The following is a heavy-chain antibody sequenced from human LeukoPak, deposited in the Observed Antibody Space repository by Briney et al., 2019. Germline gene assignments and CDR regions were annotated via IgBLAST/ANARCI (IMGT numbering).Heavy chain of an antibody. CDR3: AKAWLPRTAFG. CDR1: GYDSSSYW. Sequence: GASLQISCKASGYDSSSYWIGWVRQVPGKGLGGLGTIYPGDSKTRYGPSFQGQGTISVDKSITTVYLQGNSLKASDTALYFCAKAWLPRTAFGWGQGTFVAVSS. D-gene: IGHD2-21*02. J-gene: IGHJ3*01. V-gene: IGHV5-51*01. CDR2: IYPGDSKT.